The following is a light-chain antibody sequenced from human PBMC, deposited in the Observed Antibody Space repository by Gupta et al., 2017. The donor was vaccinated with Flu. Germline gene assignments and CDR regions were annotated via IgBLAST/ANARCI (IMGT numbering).Light chain of an antibody. CDR3: QQSDSTPLT. CDR2: ATS. J-gene: IGKJ2*01. V-gene: IGKV1-39*01. Sequence: DIQMTQSPSSLSASVGDRVTITCRASQSISSYLNWYQQKPGKAPKLLIYATSSLQSGVPSRFSGSGSGTVFTLTISRLQPEDFATYYCQQSDSTPLTFGQGTKLEIK. CDR1: QSISSY.